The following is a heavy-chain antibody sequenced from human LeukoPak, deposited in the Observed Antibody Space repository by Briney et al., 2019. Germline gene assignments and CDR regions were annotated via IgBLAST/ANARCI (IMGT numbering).Heavy chain of an antibody. D-gene: IGHD5-18*01. J-gene: IGHJ4*02. CDR2: ISGSGGTA. Sequence: PGGSLRLSCAASGFTFSIYAMSWVRQAPGKGLEWVSAISGSGGTAYYADSVKGRFTISRDNSKNTLYLQMNSLRVEDTAVYYCAKVRGYTYGYVDYWGQGTLVTVSS. V-gene: IGHV3-23*01. CDR3: AKVRGYTYGYVDY. CDR1: GFTFSIYA.